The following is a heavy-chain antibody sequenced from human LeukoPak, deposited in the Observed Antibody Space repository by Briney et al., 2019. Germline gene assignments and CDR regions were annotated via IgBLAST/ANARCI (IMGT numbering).Heavy chain of an antibody. Sequence: AAVKVSCKASGYTFTSYVISGVRQAPGQGLEWMGWISAYNGNANYTQKLQGRVTMTPDTSTSTAYMELSSLRSDDTAVYYCARVRGYSGYDYFPGPDSYWGQGTLVTVSS. V-gene: IGHV1-18*01. CDR3: ARVRGYSGYDYFPGPDSY. J-gene: IGHJ4*02. CDR1: GYTFTSYV. CDR2: ISAYNGNA. D-gene: IGHD5-12*01.